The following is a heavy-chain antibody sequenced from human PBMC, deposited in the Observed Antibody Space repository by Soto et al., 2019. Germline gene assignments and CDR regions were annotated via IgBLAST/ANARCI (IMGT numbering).Heavy chain of an antibody. CDR2: ISGSGGTT. CDR1: GFTFNTYA. D-gene: IGHD2-21*02. CDR3: AKGFIVVVTAIRPDDNFDV. Sequence: GGSLRLSCAASGFTFNTYAMNWVRQAPGKGLEWVASISGSGGTTYYADSVKGRFTVSRDTSKNTLYLQMNSLSAEDTAVYYCAKGFIVVVTAIRPDDNFDVWGQGTMVTVSS. J-gene: IGHJ3*01. V-gene: IGHV3-23*01.